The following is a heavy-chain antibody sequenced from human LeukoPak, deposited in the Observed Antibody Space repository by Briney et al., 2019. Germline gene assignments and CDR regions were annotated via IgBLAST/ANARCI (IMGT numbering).Heavy chain of an antibody. D-gene: IGHD3-22*01. J-gene: IGHJ6*03. CDR2: IGGRGANT. Sequence: PGGSLRLSCAASGFTFSSYVMSWVRQAPGKGPEWVSGIGGRGANTYYADSVKGRLTISRDNSMNTLYLQMNSLRAEDTAVYYCAKCPPGGDYDSSGYYYSYYYMDVWGKGTTVTVSS. CDR1: GFTFSSYV. V-gene: IGHV3-23*01. CDR3: AKCPPGGDYDSSGYYYSYYYMDV.